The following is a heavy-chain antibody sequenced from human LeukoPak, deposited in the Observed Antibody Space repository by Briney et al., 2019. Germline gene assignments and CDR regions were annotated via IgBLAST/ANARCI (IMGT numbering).Heavy chain of an antibody. V-gene: IGHV3-21*01. D-gene: IGHD3-16*01. CDR1: GFTFSSYS. CDR3: ARVGASLGLIGY. Sequence: GRSLRLSCAASGFTFSSYSMNWVRQAPGKGLEWVSSISSSSSYIYYADSVKGRFTISRDNAKNLLYLQMNSLRAEDTAVYYCARVGASLGLIGYWGQGTLVTVSS. J-gene: IGHJ4*02. CDR2: ISSSSSYI.